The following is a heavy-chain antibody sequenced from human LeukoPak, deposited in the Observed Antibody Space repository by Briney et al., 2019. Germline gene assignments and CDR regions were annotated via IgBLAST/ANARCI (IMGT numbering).Heavy chain of an antibody. CDR1: GFTLPTYW. Sequence: HPGGSLRLTCAASGFTLPTYWMSWVRQAPGKGLEWVANIKEDGSEKHYVDSVNGRFTISGDNPKESIYLQMNSLRAEDTAVYYCARLGRSFFYDSSGAHYYYYMDVWGKGTTVIVSS. CDR2: IKEDGSEK. V-gene: IGHV3-7*01. D-gene: IGHD3-22*01. J-gene: IGHJ6*03. CDR3: ARLGRSFFYDSSGAHYYYYMDV.